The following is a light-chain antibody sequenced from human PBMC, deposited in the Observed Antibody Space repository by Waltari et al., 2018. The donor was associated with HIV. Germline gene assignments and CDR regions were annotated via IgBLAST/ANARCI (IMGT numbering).Light chain of an antibody. CDR1: DVGTKS. J-gene: IGLJ1*01. CDR2: FDS. V-gene: IGLV3-21*04. CDR3: QVWDSNSDHYV. Sequence: SYVLTQPPSVSVAPGETARITCGGSDVGTKSVHWYQQKPGQAPMLVIFFDSDRSSGIPDRFSGSDSGNTATLTIRGVEAGDEADYYCQVWDSNSDHYVFGTGTRVTVL.